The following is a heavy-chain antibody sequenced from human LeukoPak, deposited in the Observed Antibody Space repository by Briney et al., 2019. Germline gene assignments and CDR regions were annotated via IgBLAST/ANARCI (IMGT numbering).Heavy chain of an antibody. J-gene: IGHJ4*02. D-gene: IGHD2/OR15-2a*01. V-gene: IGHV3-7*01. CDR3: ARVGAGGGNYFRSYYDR. Sequence: GGSLRLSCAASGFTFSSYWMGWFRQAPGRGLEWVANIKEDGSEKNYVDSVKGRYSISRDNAENSLYLQMNSLRVEDTAMYYCARVGAGGGNYFRSYYDRWGQGTLVTVSS. CDR2: IKEDGSEK. CDR1: GFTFSSYW.